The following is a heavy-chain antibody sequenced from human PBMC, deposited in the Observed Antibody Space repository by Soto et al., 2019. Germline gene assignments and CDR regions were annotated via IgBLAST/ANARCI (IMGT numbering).Heavy chain of an antibody. CDR3: ATDYAGRGPFDP. V-gene: IGHV4-59*13. D-gene: IGHD3-10*01. CDR1: GGYFGTNY. J-gene: IGHJ5*02. Sequence: SETLSLTCTISGGYFGTNYWSWIRQAPGKGLEWIEYTYHTGSTKYNPSRKSRATISVDTSKNQFSLALNSAAAADTAVYYCATDYAGRGPFDPWGQGIMVTVAS. CDR2: TYHTGST.